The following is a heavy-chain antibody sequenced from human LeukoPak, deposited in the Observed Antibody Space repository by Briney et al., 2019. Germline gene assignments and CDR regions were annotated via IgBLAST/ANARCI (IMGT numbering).Heavy chain of an antibody. CDR3: ARGRYSGSYYGEYFQH. V-gene: IGHV3-21*01. D-gene: IGHD1-26*01. J-gene: IGHJ1*01. CDR1: GFTFSSYS. Sequence: GGSLRLSCAASGFTFSSYSMNWVRQAPGKGLEWVSSISSSSSYIYYADSVKGRFTISRDNAKNSLYLQMNSLRAEDTAVYYCARGRYSGSYYGEYFQHWGQGTLVTVPS. CDR2: ISSSSSYI.